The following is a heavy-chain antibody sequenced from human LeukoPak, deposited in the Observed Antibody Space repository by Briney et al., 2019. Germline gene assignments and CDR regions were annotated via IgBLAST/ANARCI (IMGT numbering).Heavy chain of an antibody. J-gene: IGHJ4*02. V-gene: IGHV3-23*01. Sequence: PGGSLRLSCAASGFTFSSCAVGWVRQAPGKGLGWVSAISGSGGSTFYAYSVKGRFTISRDNSKNTVYLQMSGLRAEDTALYFCAKALCGPTSCSRIDYWGQGTLVTVSS. D-gene: IGHD2-2*01. CDR2: ISGSGGST. CDR1: GFTFSSCA. CDR3: AKALCGPTSCSRIDY.